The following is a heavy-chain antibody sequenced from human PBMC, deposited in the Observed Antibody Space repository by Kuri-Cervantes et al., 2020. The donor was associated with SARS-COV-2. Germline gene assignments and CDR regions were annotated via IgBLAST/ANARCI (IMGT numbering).Heavy chain of an antibody. Sequence: SVKVSCKASGVTFSIFDMSWVRLAPGQGPEWMGRIIGMTGTVHYAQNFKDRVTITADASTSTAYPELSSLRSGDTAVYYCAREGGRYNWNFRVFGWGQGTVVTVSS. J-gene: IGHJ4*02. CDR3: AREGGRYNWNFRVFG. CDR2: IIGMTGTV. CDR1: GVTFSIFD. D-gene: IGHD1-7*01. V-gene: IGHV1-69*11.